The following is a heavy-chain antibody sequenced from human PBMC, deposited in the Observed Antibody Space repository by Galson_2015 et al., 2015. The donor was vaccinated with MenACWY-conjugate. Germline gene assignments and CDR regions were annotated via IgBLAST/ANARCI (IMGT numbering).Heavy chain of an antibody. Sequence: SVKVSCKASGYSFTSYNMHWVRQAPGQGLEWMGIINPTSGSTTYTQKFQGSVTMTRDTSTSTVYMELSSLRSDDTAVYFCTREVHGGSCYWGQGTWVTVSS. D-gene: IGHD2-15*01. CDR3: TREVHGGSCY. V-gene: IGHV1-46*03. CDR1: GYSFTSYN. J-gene: IGHJ4*02. CDR2: INPTSGST.